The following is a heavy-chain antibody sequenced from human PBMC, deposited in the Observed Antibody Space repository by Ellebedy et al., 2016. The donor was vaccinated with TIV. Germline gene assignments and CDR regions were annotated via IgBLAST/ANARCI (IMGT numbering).Heavy chain of an antibody. CDR1: GFTFSSYG. D-gene: IGHD6-13*01. V-gene: IGHV3-33*01. CDR3: ARVLRAGQELDY. Sequence: PGGSLRLSCAASGFTFSSYGMHWVRQAPGKGLEWVAVVWYDGSNKYYADSVKGRFTISRDNSKNTLYLQMHSLSAEDTAVYYCARVLRAGQELDYWGQGTLVTVSS. J-gene: IGHJ4*02. CDR2: VWYDGSNK.